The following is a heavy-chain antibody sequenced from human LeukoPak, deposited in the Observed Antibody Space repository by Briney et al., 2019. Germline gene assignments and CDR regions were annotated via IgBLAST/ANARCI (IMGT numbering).Heavy chain of an antibody. J-gene: IGHJ3*02. CDR3: ARPYQLLDGGAFDI. CDR2: IYYTGST. D-gene: IGHD2-2*01. V-gene: IGHV4-59*01. CDR1: GASIRSYY. Sequence: SETLSLTCTVSGASIRSYYWSWIRQPPGKGLGWIGYIYYTGSTNYNPSLNSRITISIDTSKNQFFLNLNSVTAADTAVYYCARPYQLLDGGAFDIWGQGTMVTVSS.